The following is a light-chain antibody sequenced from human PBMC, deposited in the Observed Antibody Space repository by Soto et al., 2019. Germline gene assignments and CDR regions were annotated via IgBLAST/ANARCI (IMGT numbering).Light chain of an antibody. CDR3: QQYVSLPIT. J-gene: IGKJ5*01. Sequence: EIVLTQSPATLSLSPGERATLSCRASQSISSNYLAWYQQKPGQAPRLLIYGASNRATGIPDRFSGSGSGTDFTLAISRVEPEDFAVYYCQQYVSLPITFGQGTRLEIK. CDR2: GAS. CDR1: QSISSNY. V-gene: IGKV3-20*01.